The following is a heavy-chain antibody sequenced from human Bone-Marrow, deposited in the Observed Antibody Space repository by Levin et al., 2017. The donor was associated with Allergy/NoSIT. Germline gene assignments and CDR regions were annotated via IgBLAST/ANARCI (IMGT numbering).Heavy chain of an antibody. V-gene: IGHV3-23*01. CDR3: AKEDLGLVTIDY. D-gene: IGHD3-9*01. CDR2: ISGSGGRT. J-gene: IGHJ4*02. CDR1: GFTFSSYA. Sequence: GGSLRLSCAASGFTFSSYAMSWVRQAPGKGLEWVSSISGSGGRTYYADSVKGRFTISRDNSKNTLYLQMNSLRGEDTAVYYCAKEDLGLVTIDYWGQGTLVTVSS.